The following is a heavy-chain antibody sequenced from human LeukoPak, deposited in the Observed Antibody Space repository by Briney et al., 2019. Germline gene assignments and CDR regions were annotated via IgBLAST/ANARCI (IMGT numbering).Heavy chain of an antibody. CDR3: ARDLLRPYNNENY. V-gene: IGHV3-30*01. CDR2: ISYDGSNK. Sequence: GGSLRLSCAASGFTFSSYAMHWVRQAPGRGLEWVAVISYDGSNKYYADSVKGRFTISRDNSKNTLYLQMNSLRAEDTAVYYCARDLLRPYNNENYWGQGTLVTVSS. D-gene: IGHD1-1*01. CDR1: GFTFSSYA. J-gene: IGHJ4*02.